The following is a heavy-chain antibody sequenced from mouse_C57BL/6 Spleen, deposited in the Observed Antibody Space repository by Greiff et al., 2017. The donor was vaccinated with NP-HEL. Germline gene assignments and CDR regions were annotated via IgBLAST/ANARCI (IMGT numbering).Heavy chain of an antibody. CDR3: TRSLNWDDYFDY. Sequence: QVQLQQSGAELVRPGASVTLSCKASGYTFTDYEMHWVKQTPVHGLEWIGAIDPETGGTAYNQKFKGKAILTADKSSSTAYMELRSLTSEDSAVYYCTRSLNWDDYFDYWGQGTTLTVSS. J-gene: IGHJ2*01. CDR2: IDPETGGT. D-gene: IGHD4-1*01. CDR1: GYTFTDYE. V-gene: IGHV1-15*01.